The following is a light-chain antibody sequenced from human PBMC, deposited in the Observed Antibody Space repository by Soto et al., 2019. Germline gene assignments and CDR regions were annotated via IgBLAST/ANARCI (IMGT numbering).Light chain of an antibody. Sequence: EIVLTQSPGTLSLSPGERAAISCRASQTVSDNYLSWYKQKPGQTPRLLIYGASSRATGSTDRCRGSGSAADYTLTISRLEHEDFAVYYCQQYATSPYAFGQGTKLEI. CDR2: GAS. V-gene: IGKV3-20*01. J-gene: IGKJ2*01. CDR1: QTVSDNY. CDR3: QQYATSPYA.